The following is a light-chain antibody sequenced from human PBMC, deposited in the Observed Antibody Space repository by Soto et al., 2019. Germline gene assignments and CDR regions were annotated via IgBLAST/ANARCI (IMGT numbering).Light chain of an antibody. J-gene: IGLJ3*02. Sequence: SYELTQPPSVSVSPGQTARITCSGDAFPKQYAYWYQQKPAQAPVLVIYKDSERPSGIPERFSGSSSGTTVTLTISGVQAEDEADYYCQSADSSGTYWVFGGGTQLTVL. V-gene: IGLV3-25*02. CDR2: KDS. CDR1: AFPKQY. CDR3: QSADSSGTYWV.